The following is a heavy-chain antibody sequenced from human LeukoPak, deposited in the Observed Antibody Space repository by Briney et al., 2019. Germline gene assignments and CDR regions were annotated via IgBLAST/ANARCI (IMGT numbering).Heavy chain of an antibody. D-gene: IGHD5-18*01. CDR3: ARDQVWIQAQRNAFDI. CDR2: IWYDGSNK. V-gene: IGHV3-33*01. Sequence: GRSLRLSCAATGFTFSSYGMHWVRQTPGKGLEWVAVIWYDGSNKYYADSVKGRFTISRDNSKNTLYLQMNSLRAEDTAVYYCARDQVWIQAQRNAFDIWGQGTLVTVSS. CDR1: GFTFSSYG. J-gene: IGHJ3*02.